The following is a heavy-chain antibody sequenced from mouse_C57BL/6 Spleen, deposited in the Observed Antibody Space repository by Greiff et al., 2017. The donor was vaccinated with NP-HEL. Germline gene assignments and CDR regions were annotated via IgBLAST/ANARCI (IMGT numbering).Heavy chain of an antibody. CDR1: GYTFTSYW. CDR2: INPSNGGT. D-gene: IGHD1-1*01. Sequence: QVQLQQPGTELVKPGASVKLSCKASGYTFTSYWMHWVKQRPGQGLEWIGNINPSNGGTNYNEKFKSKATLTVDKSSSTAYMQLSSLTSEDSAVYYWARTHYGSSYVEDYYAMDYWGQGTSVTVSS. J-gene: IGHJ4*01. CDR3: ARTHYGSSYVEDYYAMDY. V-gene: IGHV1-53*01.